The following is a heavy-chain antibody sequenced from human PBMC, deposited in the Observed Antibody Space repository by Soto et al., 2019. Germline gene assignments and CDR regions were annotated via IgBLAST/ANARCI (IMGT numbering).Heavy chain of an antibody. CDR3: ARDPAVVPAVSGVDFNAMDV. CDR1: GYDCGVYA. Sequence: GGSLGPSFKASGYDCGVYAMGWVRQAPGRGPRGFSYISTSSSLKYYADSVKGRFTISRDNAKNSLYLQMNDLRAEDTAVYYCARDPAVVPAVSGVDFNAMDVWGKGTTVTVSS. V-gene: IGHV3-48*03. J-gene: IGHJ6*04. D-gene: IGHD6-19*01. CDR2: ISTSSSLK.